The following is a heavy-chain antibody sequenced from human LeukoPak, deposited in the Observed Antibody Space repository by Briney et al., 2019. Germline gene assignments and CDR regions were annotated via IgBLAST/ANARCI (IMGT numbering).Heavy chain of an antibody. CDR1: RGPVSSGSYY. Sequence: SETLSLTCTVSRGPVSSGSYYWSWIRQPPGKGLEWIGYIYYSGSTNYNPSLKSRVTMSVDTSKNQFSLKLSSVTAADTAVYFFERKTAYDILDGMDVWGKGTTVTVSS. CDR2: IYYSGST. CDR3: ERKTAYDILDGMDV. V-gene: IGHV4-61*01. D-gene: IGHD3-9*01. J-gene: IGHJ6*04.